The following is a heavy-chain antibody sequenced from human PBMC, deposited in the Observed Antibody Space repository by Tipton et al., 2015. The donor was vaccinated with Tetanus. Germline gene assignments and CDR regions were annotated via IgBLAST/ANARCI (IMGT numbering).Heavy chain of an antibody. CDR1: GFTFDDYA. Sequence: SLRLSCAASGFTFDDYAMHWVRQAPGKGLEWVSGISWNSGSIGYADSVKGRFTISRDNAKNSLYLQMNSLRAEDTAVYYCAKDIGKGTMIVVVIYFDYWGQGTLVTVSS. J-gene: IGHJ4*02. D-gene: IGHD3-22*01. V-gene: IGHV3-9*01. CDR3: AKDIGKGTMIVVVIYFDY. CDR2: ISWNSGSI.